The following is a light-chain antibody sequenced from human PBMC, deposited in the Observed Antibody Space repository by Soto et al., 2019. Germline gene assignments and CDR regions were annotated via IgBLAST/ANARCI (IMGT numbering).Light chain of an antibody. V-gene: IGLV2-14*01. Sequence: QSALTQPASVSGSPGQSITISCTGASSDVGGYNSVSWYQQYPGQAPKLMIYEVTNRPAGVSTRVSGSNSGNTSSLTISGLQGEDVGDYYCTSYTTCSTVVVGGGSKLTVL. J-gene: IGLJ2*01. CDR3: TSYTTCSTVV. CDR1: SSDVGGYNS. CDR2: EVT.